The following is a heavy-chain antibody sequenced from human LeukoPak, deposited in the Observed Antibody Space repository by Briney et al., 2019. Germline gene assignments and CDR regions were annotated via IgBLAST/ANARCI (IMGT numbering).Heavy chain of an antibody. CDR1: GGSINRGDYY. Sequence: PSETLSLTCTVSGGSINRGDYYWTWIRQVPGKGLEWIGYIYYRGSTYYNPSLKSRVTISVDTSKNQFSLKLSSVTAADTAVYYCARGATAMVTGVFDYWGQGTLVTVSS. CDR2: IYYRGST. D-gene: IGHD5-18*01. V-gene: IGHV4-30-4*08. CDR3: ARGATAMVTGVFDY. J-gene: IGHJ4*02.